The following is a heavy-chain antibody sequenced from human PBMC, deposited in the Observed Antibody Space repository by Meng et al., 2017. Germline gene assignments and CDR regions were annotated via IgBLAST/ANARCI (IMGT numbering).Heavy chain of an antibody. V-gene: IGHV4-59*01. Sequence: IRPPPGKGMGWVGYIVYRGGTSHNPSLRSRVTLSVDTSNKQFSLKLSSVTAADTAVFYCARTRGDYYFDYWGQGTLVTVSS. CDR2: IVYRGGT. J-gene: IGHJ4*02. D-gene: IGHD3-16*01. CDR3: ARTRGDYYFDY.